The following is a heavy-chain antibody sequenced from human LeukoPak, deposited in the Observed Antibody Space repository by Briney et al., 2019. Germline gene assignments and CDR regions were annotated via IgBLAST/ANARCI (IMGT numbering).Heavy chain of an antibody. CDR1: GYAFNGYV. V-gene: IGHV1-2*02. CDR2: INPNSGGT. CDR3: ARGDNSYYYYGMDV. J-gene: IGHJ6*02. D-gene: IGHD3-22*01. Sequence: SVKVSCKASGYAFNGYVIHFVRQAPGQGLEWMGWINPNSGGTNYAQKFQGRVTMTRDTSISTAYMELSRLRSDDTAVYYCARGDNSYYYYGMDVWGQGTTVTVSS.